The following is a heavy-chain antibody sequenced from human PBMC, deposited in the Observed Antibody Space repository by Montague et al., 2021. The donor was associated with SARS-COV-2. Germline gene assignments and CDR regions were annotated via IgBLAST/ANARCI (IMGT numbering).Heavy chain of an antibody. CDR1: GFTFSSYA. D-gene: IGHD4-17*01. CDR3: AKGEAPYDCGDYFDY. V-gene: IGHV3-23*01. J-gene: IGHJ4*02. Sequence: SLRLSCAASGFTFSSYAMSWVRQAPGKGLEWVSAIRGSGGSTYYADSVKGRFTISRDNSKNTLYLQMHSLRAEDTAVYYCAKGEAPYDCGDYFDYWGQGTLVTVSS. CDR2: IRGSGGST.